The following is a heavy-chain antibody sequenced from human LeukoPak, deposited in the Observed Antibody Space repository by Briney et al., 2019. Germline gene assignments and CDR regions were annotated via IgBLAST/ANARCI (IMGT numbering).Heavy chain of an antibody. Sequence: GGSLRLSCAASGFTFSSFAMSWVRQAPGKGLEWVSVSVISGSGGDSGGSTCYADSVKGRFTISRDDSNNTLYLQMSSLRVEDTAVYYCAKHRSGIAASGSNYWGQGTLVSVSS. J-gene: IGHJ4*02. V-gene: IGHV3-23*01. D-gene: IGHD6-13*01. CDR3: AKHRSGIAASGSNY. CDR1: GFTFSSFA. CDR2: ISGSGGDSGGST.